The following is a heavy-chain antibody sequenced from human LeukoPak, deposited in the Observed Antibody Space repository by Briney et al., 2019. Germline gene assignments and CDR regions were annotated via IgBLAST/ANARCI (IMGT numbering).Heavy chain of an antibody. D-gene: IGHD6-25*01. Sequence: GGSLRLPCAASGFSFSDYWMHWVRQAPGKGLVWVSRIATDGTGTNYADSVKGRFTISRDNAKNTLYLQMSSLRAEDTAVYFCARDLAATNWFDPWGQGTLVTVSS. V-gene: IGHV3-74*01. CDR2: IATDGTGT. CDR3: ARDLAATNWFDP. CDR1: GFSFSDYW. J-gene: IGHJ5*02.